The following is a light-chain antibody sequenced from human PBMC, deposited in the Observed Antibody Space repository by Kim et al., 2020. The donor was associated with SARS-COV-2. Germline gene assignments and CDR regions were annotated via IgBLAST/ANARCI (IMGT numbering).Light chain of an antibody. J-gene: IGKJ2*01. V-gene: IGKV3-20*01. CDR1: QSVSRSY. CDR3: QQYDSSPYT. Sequence: FSTGERGTHSCRASQSVSRSYLSWYEQNPGQAPRLLIYDASSRATAIPDRFSDSGCRTDFTLNISRLAPEDCAVYYCQQYDSSPYTCGQGTKLELK. CDR2: DAS.